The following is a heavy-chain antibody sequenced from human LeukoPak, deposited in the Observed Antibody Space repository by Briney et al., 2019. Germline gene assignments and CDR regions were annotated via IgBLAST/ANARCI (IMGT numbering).Heavy chain of an antibody. CDR2: ISGSGSGGST. V-gene: IGHV3-23*01. Sequence: GGSLRLSCAASGFIFSSYGMTWVRQAPGKGLEWVSAISGSGSGGSTYYADSVKGRFTISRDNSKNTLYLQMNSLRVEDTAVYYCAKATSVSTLFDYWGQGTLVTVSS. CDR3: AKATSVSTLFDY. J-gene: IGHJ4*02. CDR1: GFIFSSYG. D-gene: IGHD4-17*01.